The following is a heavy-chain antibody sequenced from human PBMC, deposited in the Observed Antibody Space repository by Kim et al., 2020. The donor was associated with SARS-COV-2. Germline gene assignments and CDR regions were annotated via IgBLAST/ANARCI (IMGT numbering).Heavy chain of an antibody. CDR1: GGTFSSYA. Sequence: SVKVSCKASGGTFSSYAISWVRQAPGQGLEWMGGIIPIFGTANYAQKFQGRVTITADESTSTAYMELSSLRSEDTAVYYCMGWVSRHDSRYTGTAPNWGQGTLVTVSS. J-gene: IGHJ4*02. D-gene: IGHD1-1*01. V-gene: IGHV1-69*13. CDR2: IIPIFGTA. CDR3: MGWVSRHDSRYTGTAPN.